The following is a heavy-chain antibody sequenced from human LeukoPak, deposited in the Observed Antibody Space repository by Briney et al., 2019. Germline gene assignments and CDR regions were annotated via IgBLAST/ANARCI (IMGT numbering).Heavy chain of an antibody. CDR2: MYLSGTT. V-gene: IGHV4-4*02. Sequence: PSGTLSLTCTVSGDSINSLDLWSWVRQPPGKGLEWIGEMYLSGTTHSNPSVKSRVTISIDKSKNQFFLNLSSVTAADTAVYYCARDILENCSGGSCYRDDWFDPWGQGTLVTVSS. D-gene: IGHD2-15*01. J-gene: IGHJ5*02. CDR1: GDSINSLDL. CDR3: ARDILENCSGGSCYRDDWFDP.